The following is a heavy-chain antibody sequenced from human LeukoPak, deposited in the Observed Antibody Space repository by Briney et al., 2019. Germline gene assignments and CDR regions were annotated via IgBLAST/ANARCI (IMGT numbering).Heavy chain of an antibody. CDR2: INSDSGAT. Sequence: ASVKVSCTSSGYTFTGYYIHWVRQAPGQGLEWMGWINSDSGATHYAQTFQGRVTMTRDTSISTAYMELSRLRSDDTAVYYCARGSSWFYFDYWGQGPLVTVSS. J-gene: IGHJ4*02. D-gene: IGHD6-13*01. CDR3: ARGSSWFYFDY. CDR1: GYTFTGYY. V-gene: IGHV1-2*02.